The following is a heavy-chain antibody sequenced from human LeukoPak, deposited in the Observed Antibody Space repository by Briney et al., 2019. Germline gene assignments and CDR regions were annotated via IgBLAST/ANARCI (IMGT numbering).Heavy chain of an antibody. CDR1: GFTFSDYY. CDR3: ARGPGVVVINAFDI. V-gene: IGHV3-11*04. D-gene: IGHD3-22*01. CDR2: ISSSGSTV. J-gene: IGHJ3*02. Sequence: PGGSLRLSCAASGFTFSDYYMSWIRQAPGKGLEWVSYISSSGSTVYYADSVKGRSTISRDNAKNSLYLQMNSLRAEDTAVYYCARGPGVVVINAFDIWGQGTMVTVSS.